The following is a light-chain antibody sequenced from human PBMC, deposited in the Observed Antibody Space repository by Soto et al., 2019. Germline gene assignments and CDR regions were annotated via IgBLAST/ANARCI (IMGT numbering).Light chain of an antibody. V-gene: IGKV3-20*01. CDR3: QQYGSIPWT. Sequence: EIVLTQSPGTLSLSPGERATLSFSASQSVSSSYLAWYQLKPGQAPRLLIYDASSRATGIPDRFSGSGSGTDFTLTISRLEPEDFAVYYCQQYGSIPWTFGQGTKVDIK. CDR1: QSVSSSY. J-gene: IGKJ1*01. CDR2: DAS.